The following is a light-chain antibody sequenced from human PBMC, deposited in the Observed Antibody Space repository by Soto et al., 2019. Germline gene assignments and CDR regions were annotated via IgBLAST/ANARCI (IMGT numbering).Light chain of an antibody. CDR3: CSYAGSSTWV. V-gene: IGLV2-23*02. CDR1: SSDIGSYNL. Sequence: QSVLTQPAAVYGSPGQSSTISCTGTSSDIGSYNLVSWYQQHPGKAPKLMMYEVSKRPSGVSNRLSGSKSGNTASLTISGLQAEDEADYYCCSYAGSSTWVFGGWTKLTVL. CDR2: EVS. J-gene: IGLJ3*02.